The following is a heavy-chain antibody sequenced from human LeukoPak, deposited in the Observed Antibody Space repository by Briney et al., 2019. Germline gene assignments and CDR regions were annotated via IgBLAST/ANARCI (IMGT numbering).Heavy chain of an antibody. V-gene: IGHV3-30*18. Sequence: GGSLRLSCAASGFIFISYGMHWVRQAPGKGLEWVGVISDDGKSKDYADSVKGRFTISRDNSKDTLYLQMNSLRAEDTAVYYCAKRPSDYGDYVTYFDYWGQGTLVTVSS. CDR1: GFIFISYG. D-gene: IGHD4-17*01. CDR3: AKRPSDYGDYVTYFDY. CDR2: ISDDGKSK. J-gene: IGHJ4*02.